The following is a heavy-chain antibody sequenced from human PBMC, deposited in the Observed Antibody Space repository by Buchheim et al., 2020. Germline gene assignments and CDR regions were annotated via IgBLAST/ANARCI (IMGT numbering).Heavy chain of an antibody. CDR3: AREGREQPIDY. CDR1: GFTFSDYW. V-gene: IGHV3-7*01. D-gene: IGHD1-26*01. CDR2: INRDGSEK. J-gene: IGHJ4*02. Sequence: EVQLVESGGGLVQPGGSLRLSCAASGFTFSDYWMTWVRQAPGKGLEWVANINRDGSEKNYVDSVKGRFTISRANAKLSLNLQMNSLRAEDTAVYYCAREGREQPIDYWGQGTL.